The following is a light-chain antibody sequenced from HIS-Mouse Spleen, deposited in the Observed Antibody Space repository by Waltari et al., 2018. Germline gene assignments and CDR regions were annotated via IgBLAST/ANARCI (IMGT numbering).Light chain of an antibody. CDR2: KAT. V-gene: IGKV1-5*03. J-gene: IGKJ1*01. Sequence: DIQMTQSPSTLSASVGDRVTITCHASQSISSWLALYQQKPGKAPKPLIYKATSLASGVPSMFSGHGSGTEFSLTISSLQPDDFATYDCQQYNSYSGPFGQGTKVEIK. CDR3: QQYNSYSGP. CDR1: QSISSW.